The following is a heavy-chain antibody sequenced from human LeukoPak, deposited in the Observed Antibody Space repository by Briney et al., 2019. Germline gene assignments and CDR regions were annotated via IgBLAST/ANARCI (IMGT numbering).Heavy chain of an antibody. Sequence: GGSLRLSCAASGFTFSRYWIHWVRQAPGKGLEWVSRINPDGSTTTYADSVKGRFTISRDNAKNTVYLQMNSLRAEDTAVYYCARGGYCSSTSCPGGENYFDYWGQGTLVTVSS. CDR3: ARGGYCSSTSCPGGENYFDY. V-gene: IGHV3-74*01. J-gene: IGHJ4*02. CDR2: INPDGSTT. CDR1: GFTFSRYW. D-gene: IGHD2-2*01.